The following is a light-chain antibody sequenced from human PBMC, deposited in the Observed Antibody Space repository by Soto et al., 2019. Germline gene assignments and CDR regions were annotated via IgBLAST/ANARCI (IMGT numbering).Light chain of an antibody. J-gene: IGLJ1*01. Sequence: QSVLTQPPSVSGAPGQRVTISCTGSSSNIGAGYDVHWYHQLPGTAPKLLIYGNTIRPSGVPDRFSGSKSGSSASLAITGLQSEDEADYYCQSYDNSLSGSRVFGTRTKVTAL. CDR3: QSYDNSLSGSRV. V-gene: IGLV1-40*01. CDR2: GNT. CDR1: SSNIGAGYD.